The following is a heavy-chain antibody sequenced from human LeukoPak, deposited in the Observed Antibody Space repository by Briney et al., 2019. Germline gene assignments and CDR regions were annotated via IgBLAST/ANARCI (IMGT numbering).Heavy chain of an antibody. Sequence: SETLSLTCAVYGGSFSGYYWSWIRQPPGKGLEWIGEINHSGSTNYNPSLKSRVTISVDTSKNQFSLKLSSVTAADTAVYYCVSSGWYVGYYFDYWGQGTLVTVS. V-gene: IGHV4-34*01. CDR1: GGSFSGYY. CDR2: INHSGST. CDR3: VSSGWYVGYYFDY. D-gene: IGHD6-19*01. J-gene: IGHJ4*02.